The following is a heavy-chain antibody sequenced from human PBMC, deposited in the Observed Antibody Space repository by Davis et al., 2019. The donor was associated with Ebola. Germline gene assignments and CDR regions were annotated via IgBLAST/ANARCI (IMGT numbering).Heavy chain of an antibody. Sequence: GESLKISCTDSVITFSSYAMSWVRQAPGKGLEWVSAISGSGGSTYYADSVKGRFNISRDNSKNTVYLQMTSLRAEDTAVYYCAMDAGLFSGYELINWFDPWGQGTLVTVSS. CDR1: VITFSSYA. CDR3: AMDAGLFSGYELINWFDP. J-gene: IGHJ5*02. D-gene: IGHD5-12*01. V-gene: IGHV3-23*01. CDR2: ISGSGGST.